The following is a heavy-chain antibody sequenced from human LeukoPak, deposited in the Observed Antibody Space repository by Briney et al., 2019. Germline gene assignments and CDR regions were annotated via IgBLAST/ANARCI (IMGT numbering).Heavy chain of an antibody. CDR1: GFTFNNNA. Sequence: GGSLRLSCTASGFTFNNNAMSWVRQAPGKGLEWVSAINGGGDATEYTDSVKGRFTISRDNSKNTLDLQMNSLRAEDTAVYYCARAVPRGGVIIPFDYWGQGTLVTVSS. D-gene: IGHD3-10*01. J-gene: IGHJ4*02. V-gene: IGHV3-23*01. CDR2: INGGGDAT. CDR3: ARAVPRGGVIIPFDY.